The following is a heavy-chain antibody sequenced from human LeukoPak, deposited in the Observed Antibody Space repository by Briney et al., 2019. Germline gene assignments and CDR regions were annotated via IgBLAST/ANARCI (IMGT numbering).Heavy chain of an antibody. CDR2: IWYDGSNK. J-gene: IGHJ4*02. CDR1: GFTFSTYW. D-gene: IGHD3-10*01. Sequence: GGSLRLSCAASGFTFSTYWMHWVRQAPGKGLEWVAVIWYDGSNKYYADSVKGRFTISRDNSKNTLYLQMNSLRAEDTAVYYCARDRVRGLFDYWGQGTLVTVSS. CDR3: ARDRVRGLFDY. V-gene: IGHV3-33*08.